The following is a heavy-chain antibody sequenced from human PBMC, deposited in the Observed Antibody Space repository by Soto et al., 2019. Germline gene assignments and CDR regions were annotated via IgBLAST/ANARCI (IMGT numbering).Heavy chain of an antibody. D-gene: IGHD3-10*01. J-gene: IGHJ4*02. CDR2: FYNSGTT. V-gene: IGHV4-59*01. CDR1: GDSLRNYY. CDR3: ARDASGRPATY. Sequence: SETLSLTCAVSGDSLRNYYWIWLRQPPGRGLEWIGFFYNSGTTYYNPSLKSRVTISGDSSKNQFFLSLMSVTAADTAVYYCARDASGRPATYWGQGTLVTVSS.